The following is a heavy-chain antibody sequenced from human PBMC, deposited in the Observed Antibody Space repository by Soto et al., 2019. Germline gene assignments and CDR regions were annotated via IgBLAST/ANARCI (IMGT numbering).Heavy chain of an antibody. CDR3: ARGFSGDFWSGYSGWFDP. V-gene: IGHV4-34*01. Sequence: SETLSLTCAVYGGPFSGYYWSWIRQPPGKGLEWIGEINHSGSTNYNPSLKSRVTISVDTSKNQFSLKLSSVTAADTAVYYCARGFSGDFWSGYSGWFDPWGQGTLVTVSS. D-gene: IGHD3-3*01. CDR2: INHSGST. J-gene: IGHJ5*02. CDR1: GGPFSGYY.